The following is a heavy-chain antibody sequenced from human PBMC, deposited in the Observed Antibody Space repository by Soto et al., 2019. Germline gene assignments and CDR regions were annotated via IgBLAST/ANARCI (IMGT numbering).Heavy chain of an antibody. J-gene: IGHJ5*02. Sequence: ASETLSLTCAVSGYSISSGYYWGWIRQPPGKGLEWIGSIYHSGSTYYNPSLKSRVTISVDTSKNQFSLKLSSVTAADTAVYYCARGVAAAGTLYEFDPWGQGTLVTVSS. CDR1: GYSISSGYY. CDR3: ARGVAAAGTLYEFDP. V-gene: IGHV4-38-2*01. CDR2: IYHSGST. D-gene: IGHD6-13*01.